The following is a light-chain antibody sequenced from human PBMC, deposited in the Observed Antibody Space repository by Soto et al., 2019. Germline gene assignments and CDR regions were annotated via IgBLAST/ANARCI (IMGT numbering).Light chain of an antibody. J-gene: IGKJ2*01. CDR1: QSVSSN. CDR3: QQYNNWPHP. CDR2: GAS. Sequence: EIVMTQSPATLSVSPGERATLSCRASQSVSSNLAWYQQKPGQAPRLLIYGASTRATGIPARFSGSGSGTEFTLTISSLQSEDCAVYYCQQYNNWPHPFGQGTKLEI. V-gene: IGKV3-15*01.